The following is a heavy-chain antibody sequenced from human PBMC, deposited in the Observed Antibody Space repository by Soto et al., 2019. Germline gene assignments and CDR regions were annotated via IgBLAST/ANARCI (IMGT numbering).Heavy chain of an antibody. D-gene: IGHD5-12*01. V-gene: IGHV3-23*01. Sequence: GGSLRLSCAASGFTFSSYTMNWVRQAPGKGLEWVSAISGSGGSTYYADSAKGRFTISRDNSKNTLYLQMNSLGAEDTAVYYCTKDGYSSDWDPIDYWGQGTLVTVS. CDR3: TKDGYSSDWDPIDY. CDR1: GFTFSSYT. J-gene: IGHJ4*02. CDR2: ISGSGGST.